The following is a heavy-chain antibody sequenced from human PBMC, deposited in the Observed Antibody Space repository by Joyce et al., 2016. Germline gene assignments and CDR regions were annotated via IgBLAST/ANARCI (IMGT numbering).Heavy chain of an antibody. J-gene: IGHJ4*02. CDR1: GYIFTNYD. V-gene: IGHV1-8*03. CDR3: ARVLGSGWLFDY. D-gene: IGHD6-19*01. CDR2: MTPNSGFT. Sequence: QVQLVQSGAEARKPGASVTVSCKTSGYIFTNYDITWVRRATGQGLEWVGWMTPNSGFTDYAQNCKGRVTFTRDTSTNTAYMELKNLRSEDTAVYYCARVLGSGWLFDYWGQGTLVTVSS.